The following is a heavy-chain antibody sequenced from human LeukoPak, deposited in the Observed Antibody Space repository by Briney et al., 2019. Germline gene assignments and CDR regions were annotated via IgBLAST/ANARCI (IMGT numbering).Heavy chain of an antibody. CDR3: ARDNSVEDTARWFDP. D-gene: IGHD4-23*01. CDR1: GYTFTSYY. Sequence: ASVKVSCKASGYTFTSYYMRWVRQASGQGLEWTGIINPSGGSTSYAQKFQGRVTMTRDMSTSTDYMELSSLRSEDTAVYYCARDNSVEDTARWFDPWGQGTLVTVSS. V-gene: IGHV1-46*01. J-gene: IGHJ5*02. CDR2: INPSGGST.